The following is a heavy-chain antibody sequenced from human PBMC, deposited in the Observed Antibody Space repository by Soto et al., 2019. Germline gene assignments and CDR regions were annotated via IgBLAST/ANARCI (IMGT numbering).Heavy chain of an antibody. J-gene: IGHJ3*01. CDR2: IYYTAST. V-gene: IGHV4-39*02. CDR1: GGSVSSSSYY. Sequence: QLQVQESGPGLVKPSETLSLSCTVSGGSVSSSSYYWGWIRQPPGKGLEWVANIYYTASTYYNPSLTCRVTIYLDTSNTQFSLKVNSVTDADTAVYYCAGEGSRGGGFDVWGQGTMVTVSS. D-gene: IGHD2-15*01. CDR3: AGEGSRGGGFDV.